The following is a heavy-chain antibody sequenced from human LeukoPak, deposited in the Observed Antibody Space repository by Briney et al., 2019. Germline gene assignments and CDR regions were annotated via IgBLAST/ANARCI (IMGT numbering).Heavy chain of an antibody. Sequence: PGGSLRLSCAASGFTFSIYGMHWVRQAPGKGLEWVTFVRYDGSNKYYADSVKGRFTISRDNSKNTLYLPMNSLRVEDTAVYYCANDLCSSSNCYVDYWGQGTLVTVSS. V-gene: IGHV3-30*02. D-gene: IGHD2-2*01. CDR1: GFTFSIYG. CDR2: VRYDGSNK. J-gene: IGHJ4*02. CDR3: ANDLCSSSNCYVDY.